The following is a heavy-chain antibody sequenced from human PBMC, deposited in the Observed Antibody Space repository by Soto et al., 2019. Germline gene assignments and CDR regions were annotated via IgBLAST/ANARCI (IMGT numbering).Heavy chain of an antibody. CDR1: GFTFSSDW. Sequence: EVQLVESGGGLVQPGGSLRLSCAASGFTFSSDWMNWVRQSPGKGLEWVSRIISSGTRVSYADSVKGRFIITRDNAKNTLYLEMHSLTADDTAVYYCARERTSKGGMDIWGQGTTVTVSS. J-gene: IGHJ6*02. CDR3: ARERTSKGGMDI. V-gene: IGHV3-74*01. CDR2: IISSGTRV.